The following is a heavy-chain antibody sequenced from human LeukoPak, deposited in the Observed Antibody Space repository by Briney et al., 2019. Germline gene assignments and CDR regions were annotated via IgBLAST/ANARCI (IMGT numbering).Heavy chain of an antibody. J-gene: IGHJ4*02. Sequence: ASVKVSCKASGYTFTGYYMHWVRQAPGQGLEWIGIINPSGGSTSYAQKFQGRVTMTRDMSTSAVYMELSSLRSEDTAVYYCARDPPYTVTNPTYYFDYWGQGTLVTVSS. D-gene: IGHD4-11*01. CDR2: INPSGGST. CDR3: ARDPPYTVTNPTYYFDY. V-gene: IGHV1-46*01. CDR1: GYTFTGYY.